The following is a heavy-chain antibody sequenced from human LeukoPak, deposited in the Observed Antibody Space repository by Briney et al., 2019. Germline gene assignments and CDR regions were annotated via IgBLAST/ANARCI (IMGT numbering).Heavy chain of an antibody. CDR1: GYSFTSNY. D-gene: IGHD4-23*01. CDR3: ARAPDYGGNLYFDY. J-gene: IGHJ4*02. Sequence: ASVKVSCRASGYSFTSNYIHWVRQAPGQGLEWMGMIYPRDGSTSYAQKFQGRVTITADESTSTAYMELSSLRSEDTAVYYCARAPDYGGNLYFDYWGQGTLVTVSS. V-gene: IGHV1-46*01. CDR2: IYPRDGST.